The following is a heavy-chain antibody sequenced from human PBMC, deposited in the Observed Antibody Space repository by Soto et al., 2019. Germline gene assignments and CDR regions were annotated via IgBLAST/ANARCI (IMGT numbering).Heavy chain of an antibody. J-gene: IGHJ6*04. Sequence: ASVKVSCKASGGTFSRYGISWVRQAPGQGLEWMGIINPSGGSTSYAQKFQGRVTMTRDTSTSTVYMELSSLRSEDTAVYYCARATGRITMVRGVIIGYYYGMDIWGKGTTVTVSS. CDR3: ARATGRITMVRGVIIGYYYGMDI. CDR2: INPSGGST. V-gene: IGHV1-46*01. CDR1: GGTFSRYG. D-gene: IGHD3-10*01.